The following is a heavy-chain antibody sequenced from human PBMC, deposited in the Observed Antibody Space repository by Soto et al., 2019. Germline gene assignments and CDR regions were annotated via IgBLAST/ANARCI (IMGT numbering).Heavy chain of an antibody. Sequence: GASVKVSCKASGYTFTSYYMHWVRQAPGQGLEWMGIINPSGGSTSYAQKFQGRVTMTRDTSTSTVYMELSSLRSEDTAVYYCAREWGFWGYCSSTSCLDAFDIWGQGTMVTVSS. D-gene: IGHD2-2*01. CDR1: GYTFTSYY. CDR3: AREWGFWGYCSSTSCLDAFDI. V-gene: IGHV1-46*01. CDR2: INPSGGST. J-gene: IGHJ3*02.